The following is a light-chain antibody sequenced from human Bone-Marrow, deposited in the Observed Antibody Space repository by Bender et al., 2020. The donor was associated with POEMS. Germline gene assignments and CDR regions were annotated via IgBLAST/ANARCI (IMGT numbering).Light chain of an antibody. V-gene: IGLV3-21*02. CDR2: DDG. Sequence: SYVVTQAPSVSVAPGQTARITCGGNNIGSYSVHWYQQRPGQAPVLVVYDDGDRPSGIPERFSGSNSGNTATLTISRVEAGDEADYYCQAWDSGTVVFGGGTKLTVL. CDR1: NIGSYS. CDR3: QAWDSGTVV. J-gene: IGLJ2*01.